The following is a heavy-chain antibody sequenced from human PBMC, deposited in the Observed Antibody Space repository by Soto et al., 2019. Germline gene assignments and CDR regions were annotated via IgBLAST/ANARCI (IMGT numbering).Heavy chain of an antibody. Sequence: GRSLRLSCAASGFTFSSYAMSWVRQAPGKGLEWVSAISGSGGSTYYADSVKGRFTISRDNSKNTLYLQMNSLRAEDTAVYYCAKAEGGCSGGSCYGPLGYYYYGMDVWGQGTTVTVSS. J-gene: IGHJ6*02. D-gene: IGHD2-15*01. CDR1: GFTFSSYA. V-gene: IGHV3-23*01. CDR2: ISGSGGST. CDR3: AKAEGGCSGGSCYGPLGYYYYGMDV.